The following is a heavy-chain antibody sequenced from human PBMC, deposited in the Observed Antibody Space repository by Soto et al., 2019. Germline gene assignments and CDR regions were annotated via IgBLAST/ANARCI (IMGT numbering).Heavy chain of an antibody. CDR3: ARHKSHSDWFDP. Sequence: GGSLRLSCSASGFTFSSYAMHWVRQAPGKGLEYVSAISSNGGSTYYADSVKGRFTNSRDNSKNTLYLQMSSVTAADTAVYYCARHKSHSDWFDPWGQGTLVTVSS. CDR1: GFTFSSYA. V-gene: IGHV3-64D*08. CDR2: ISSNGGST. J-gene: IGHJ5*02.